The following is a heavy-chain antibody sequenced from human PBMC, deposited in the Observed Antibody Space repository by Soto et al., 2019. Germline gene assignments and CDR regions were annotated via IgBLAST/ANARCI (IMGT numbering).Heavy chain of an antibody. J-gene: IGHJ4*02. V-gene: IGHV3-21*01. Sequence: EVQLVESGGGLVKPGGSLRLSCAASGFTFSSYSMNWVRQAPGKGLEWVSSISSSSSYIYYADSVKGRFTISRDNAMNSLYLQMNSLRAEDTAVYYCARQYYDYVWGSYRYSPVDDYWGQGTLVTVSS. CDR3: ARQYYDYVWGSYRYSPVDDY. D-gene: IGHD3-16*02. CDR1: GFTFSSYS. CDR2: ISSSSSYI.